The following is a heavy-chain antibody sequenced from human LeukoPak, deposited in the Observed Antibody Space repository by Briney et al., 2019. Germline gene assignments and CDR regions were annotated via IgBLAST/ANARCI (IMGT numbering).Heavy chain of an antibody. V-gene: IGHV3-7*01. CDR3: ARGKVARVLRFLEWSTSNWFDP. D-gene: IGHD3-3*01. CDR2: IKPDGSEK. J-gene: IGHJ5*02. Sequence: GGSLRLTCAASGFTFSSYWMSWVRQAPGKGLEWVANIKPDGSEKYYVDSVKGRFTISRDNAKNSLYLQMNSLRAEDTAAYYCARGKVARVLRFLEWSTSNWFDPWGQGTLVTVSS. CDR1: GFTFSSYW.